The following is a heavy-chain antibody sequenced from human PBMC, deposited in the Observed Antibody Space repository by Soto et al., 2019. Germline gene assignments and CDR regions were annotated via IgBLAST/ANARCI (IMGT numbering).Heavy chain of an antibody. Sequence: GGSLRLSCAASGFTFSSYAMHWVRQAPGKGLEWVAVISYDGSNKDDADSGKVRFTISRDNSKNTLYLQMNSLRAEDTAVYYCARDGGMSSFDYWGQGTLVTVSS. V-gene: IGHV3-30*04. CDR3: ARDGGMSSFDY. CDR2: ISYDGSNK. CDR1: GFTFSSYA. J-gene: IGHJ4*02. D-gene: IGHD3-3*01.